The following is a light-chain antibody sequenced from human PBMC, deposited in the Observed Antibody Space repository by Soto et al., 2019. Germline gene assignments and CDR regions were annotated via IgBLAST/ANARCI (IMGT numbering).Light chain of an antibody. CDR3: CSYAGSSTYV. V-gene: IGLV2-23*02. CDR1: SSDVGNYNL. CDR2: EVN. Sequence: QSALTQPASVSGSPGQSITISCTGTSSDVGNYNLVSWYQQHPGKAPKLMIYEVNKLPSGVSDRFSGSKSGNTASLTISGLQAEDEADYSCCSYAGSSTYVFGTGTKLTVL. J-gene: IGLJ1*01.